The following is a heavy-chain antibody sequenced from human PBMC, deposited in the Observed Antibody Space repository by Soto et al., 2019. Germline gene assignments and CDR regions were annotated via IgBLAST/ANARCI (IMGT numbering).Heavy chain of an antibody. CDR2: IKQDGTEK. J-gene: IGHJ3*02. V-gene: IGHV3-7*01. CDR3: ARGDTPMITGMDSFDI. Sequence: GGSLRLSCAASGFTFSRYWMNWVRQAPGKGLEWVANIKQDGTEKNYVDSVKGRFTTSRDNARNSLYLQMDSPRAEDTAVYFCARGDTPMITGMDSFDIWGQGTMVTVSS. CDR1: GFTFSRYW. D-gene: IGHD5-18*01.